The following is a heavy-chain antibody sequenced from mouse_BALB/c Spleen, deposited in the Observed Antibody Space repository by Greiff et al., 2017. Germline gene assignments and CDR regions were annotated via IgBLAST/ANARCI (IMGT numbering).Heavy chain of an antibody. J-gene: IGHJ4*01. Sequence: EVKLVESGGGLVQPKGSLKLSCAASGFTFNTYAMHWVCQAPGKGLEWVARIRSKSNNYATYYADSVKDRFTISRDDSQSMLYLQMNNLKTEDTAMYYCVREGDYGNYYAMDYWGQGTSVTVSS. D-gene: IGHD2-1*01. CDR2: IRSKSNNYAT. CDR1: GFTFNTYA. CDR3: VREGDYGNYYAMDY. V-gene: IGHV10-3*03.